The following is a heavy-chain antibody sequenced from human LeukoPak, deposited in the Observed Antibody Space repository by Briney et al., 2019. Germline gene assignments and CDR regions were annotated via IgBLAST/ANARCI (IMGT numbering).Heavy chain of an antibody. Sequence: TPSETLSLTCTVSGDSMSSYYWSWIRQPPGKGLEWIGHIYYSGSTDYNPSLKSRLTISVDTSKNQFSPQLSSVTAADTAVYFCARQNSGARLNVWGQGTTVTVSS. D-gene: IGHD6-25*01. CDR1: GDSMSSYY. CDR2: IYYSGST. CDR3: ARQNSGARLNV. J-gene: IGHJ6*02. V-gene: IGHV4-59*08.